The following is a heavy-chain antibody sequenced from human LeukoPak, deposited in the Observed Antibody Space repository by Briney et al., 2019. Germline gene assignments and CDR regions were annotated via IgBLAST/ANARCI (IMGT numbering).Heavy chain of an antibody. J-gene: IGHJ4*02. CDR3: ARAPDCSSTSCPLDY. D-gene: IGHD2-2*01. CDR1: GYTFTSYG. CDR2: INPNSGGT. Sequence: ASMRVSCKASGYTFTSYGISWVRQAPGQGLEWMGWINPNSGGTNYAQKFQGRVTMTRDTSISTAHMELSRLRSDDTAVYYCARAPDCSSTSCPLDYWGQGTLVTVSS. V-gene: IGHV1-2*02.